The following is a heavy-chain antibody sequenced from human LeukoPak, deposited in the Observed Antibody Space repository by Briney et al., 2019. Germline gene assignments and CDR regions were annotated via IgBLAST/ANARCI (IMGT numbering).Heavy chain of an antibody. D-gene: IGHD3-10*01. CDR1: GFTFSSYS. CDR2: ISSSSSYI. Sequence: GGSLRLSCAASGFTFSSYSMNWVRQAPGKGLEWVSSISSSSSYISYADSVKGRFTISRDNAKNSLYLQMNSLRAEDTAVYYCARETTSYGSGSATFDYWGQGTLVTVSS. CDR3: ARETTSYGSGSATFDY. V-gene: IGHV3-21*01. J-gene: IGHJ4*02.